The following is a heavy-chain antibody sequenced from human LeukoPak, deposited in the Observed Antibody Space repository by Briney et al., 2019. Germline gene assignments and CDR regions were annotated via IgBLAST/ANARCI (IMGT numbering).Heavy chain of an antibody. CDR3: ARARRDGYSN. D-gene: IGHD5-24*01. CDR1: GGSGSSGSYY. J-gene: IGHJ4*02. CDR2: IYYSGST. V-gene: IGHV4-61*01. Sequence: SETLSLTCTVSGGSGSSGSYYWSWIRQPPGKGLEWIGYIYYSGSTNYNPSLKSRVTISVDTSKNQFSLKLSSVTAADTAVYYCARARRDGYSNWGQGTLVTVSS.